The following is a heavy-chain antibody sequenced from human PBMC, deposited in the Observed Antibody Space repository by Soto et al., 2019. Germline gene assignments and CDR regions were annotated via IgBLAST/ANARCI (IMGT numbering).Heavy chain of an antibody. CDR3: ASSLRFLEWSPLDY. Sequence: ASVRVSCKASGYTFTGYYMHWVRQAPGQGLEWMGWINPNSGGTNYAQKFQGWVTMTRDTSISTAYMEMSRLRSDDTAVYYCASSLRFLEWSPLDYWGQGTLVTVSS. V-gene: IGHV1-2*04. D-gene: IGHD3-3*01. CDR2: INPNSGGT. CDR1: GYTFTGYY. J-gene: IGHJ4*02.